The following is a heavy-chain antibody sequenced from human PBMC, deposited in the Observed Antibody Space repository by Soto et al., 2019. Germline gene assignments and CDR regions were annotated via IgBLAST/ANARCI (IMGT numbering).Heavy chain of an antibody. D-gene: IGHD3-10*01. Sequence: QVQLQQWGAGLLKPSETLSLSCAVYGGYFNDNYYTWFRQPPGKGLEWIGEISRSGTTKYIPSLKSRASISVDTSKTQVSLKVTSVTAADTAVYYCATSLGVGTQVELWGQGALVTVSS. CDR1: GGYFNDNY. J-gene: IGHJ5*02. CDR3: ATSLGVGTQVEL. CDR2: ISRSGTT. V-gene: IGHV4-34*01.